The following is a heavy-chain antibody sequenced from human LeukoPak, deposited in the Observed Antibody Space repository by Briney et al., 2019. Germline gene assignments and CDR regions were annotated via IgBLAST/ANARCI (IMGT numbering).Heavy chain of an antibody. D-gene: IGHD1-26*01. CDR1: GFTVSRNY. CDR3: ARREAYYYYMDV. J-gene: IGHJ6*03. CDR2: IYSGGST. V-gene: IGHV3-53*01. Sequence: GGSLRLSCAASGFTVSRNYMNWVRQAPGKGLEWVSVIYSGGSTYYADSVKGRFTISRDNSKNTLYFQMNSLRAEDTAFYYCARREAYYYYMDVWGKGTTVTVSS.